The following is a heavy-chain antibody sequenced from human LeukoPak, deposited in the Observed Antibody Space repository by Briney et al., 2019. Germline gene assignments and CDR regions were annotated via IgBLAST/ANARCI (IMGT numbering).Heavy chain of an antibody. Sequence: GGSLRLSCAASGFTFSTYGMHWVRQAPGKGLEWVAFIRYDGSNKYYADSVKGRFTVSRDNSKNTLYLQMNSLTVEDTAIYYCAKNADRGAYCRGGSCYPYYYYYMDVWGTGTTVTISS. CDR3: AKNADRGAYCRGGSCYPYYYYYMDV. D-gene: IGHD2-15*01. CDR2: IRYDGSNK. V-gene: IGHV3-30*02. CDR1: GFTFSTYG. J-gene: IGHJ6*03.